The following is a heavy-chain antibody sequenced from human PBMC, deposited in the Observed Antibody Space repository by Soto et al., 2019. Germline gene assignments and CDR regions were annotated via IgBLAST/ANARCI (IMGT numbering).Heavy chain of an antibody. D-gene: IGHD2-8*01. CDR1: GFTFSSYS. Sequence: LRLSCAASGFTFSSYSMNWVRQAPGKGLEWVSYISSSSSTIYYADSVKGRFTISRDNAKNSLYLQMNSLRDEDTAVYYCARELMVYAIYYSMDVWGQGTTVTVSS. V-gene: IGHV3-48*02. CDR3: ARELMVYAIYYSMDV. CDR2: ISSSSSTI. J-gene: IGHJ6*02.